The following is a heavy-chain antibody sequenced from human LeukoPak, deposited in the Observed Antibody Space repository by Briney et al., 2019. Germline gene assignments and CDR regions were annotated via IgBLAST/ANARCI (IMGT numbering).Heavy chain of an antibody. D-gene: IGHD3-10*01. CDR1: GFTFSSYA. J-gene: IGHJ3*02. Sequence: GGSLRLSCAASGFTFSSYAMSWVRQAPRKGLEWVSAISGSGGSTYYADSVKGRFTISRDNSKNTLYLQMNSLRAEDTAVYYCLFMGDAFDIWGQGTMVTVSS. CDR2: ISGSGGST. V-gene: IGHV3-23*01. CDR3: LFMGDAFDI.